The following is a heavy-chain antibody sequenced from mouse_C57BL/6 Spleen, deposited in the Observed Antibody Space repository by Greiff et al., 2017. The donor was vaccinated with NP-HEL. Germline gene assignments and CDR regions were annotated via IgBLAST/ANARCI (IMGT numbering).Heavy chain of an antibody. CDR3: AKHTHSYPSDAMDY. V-gene: IGHV2-9*01. Sequence: VKLMESGPGLVAPSQSLSITCTVPGLSLTSSGVDWVRQPPGKGLEGLGVIWGGGSTNYNSALMSRLSLSKDNSKSQVFLKMNSLQTDDTAMYYCAKHTHSYPSDAMDYWGQGTSVTVSS. CDR2: IWGGGST. D-gene: IGHD2-10*01. CDR1: GLSLTSSG. J-gene: IGHJ4*01.